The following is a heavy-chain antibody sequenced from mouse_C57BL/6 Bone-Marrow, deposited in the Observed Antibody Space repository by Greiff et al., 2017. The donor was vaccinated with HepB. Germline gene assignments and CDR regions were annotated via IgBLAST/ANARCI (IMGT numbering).Heavy chain of an antibody. Sequence: QVQLQQPGAELVKPGASVKLSCKASGYTFTSYWMQWVKQRPGQGLEWIGEIDPSDSYTNYNQKFKGKATLTVDTSSSTAYMQLSSLTSEDSAVYYCETKGSSYSLFDYWGQGTTLTVSS. CDR1: GYTFTSYW. D-gene: IGHD1-1*01. CDR3: ETKGSSYSLFDY. V-gene: IGHV1-50*01. CDR2: IDPSDSYT. J-gene: IGHJ2*01.